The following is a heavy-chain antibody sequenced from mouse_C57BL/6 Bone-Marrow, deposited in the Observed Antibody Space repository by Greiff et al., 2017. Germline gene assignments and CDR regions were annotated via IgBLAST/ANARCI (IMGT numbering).Heavy chain of an antibody. CDR1: GYTFTSYG. V-gene: IGHV1-81*01. J-gene: IGHJ4*01. D-gene: IGHD2-3*01. CDR2: IYPRSGNT. CDR3: ARRVGWLLPLYYAMDY. Sequence: QVQLQQSGAELARPGASVKLSCKASGYTFTSYGISWVKQRTGQGLEWIGEIYPRSGNTYYNEKFKGKATLTADKSSSTAYMELRSLTSEDSAVYFCARRVGWLLPLYYAMDYWGQGTSVTVSS.